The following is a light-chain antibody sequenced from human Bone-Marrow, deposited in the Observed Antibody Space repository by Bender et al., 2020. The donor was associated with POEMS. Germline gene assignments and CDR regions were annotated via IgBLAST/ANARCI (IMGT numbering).Light chain of an antibody. CDR2: DVR. CDR3: CSYAGSYPLV. CDR1: SRDVGNYAL. Sequence: QSALTQPASVSGSPGQSITISCTGTSRDVGNYALVSWYQQHPGTAPRLLIYDVRKRPSGVSSRFSASKSGNAASLTISGLQAEDEADYHCCSYAGSYPLVFGGGTTLTVL. J-gene: IGLJ2*01. V-gene: IGLV2-23*02.